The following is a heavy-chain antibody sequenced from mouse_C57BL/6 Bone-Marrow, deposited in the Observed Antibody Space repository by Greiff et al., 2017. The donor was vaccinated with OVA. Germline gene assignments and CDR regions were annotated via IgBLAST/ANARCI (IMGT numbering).Heavy chain of an antibody. CDR3: ARSFYGTLWYFAV. D-gene: IGHD2-1*01. J-gene: IGHJ1*03. CDR2: INPSTGGT. V-gene: IGHV1-42*01. Sequence: VQLQQSGPELVKPGASVKISCKASGYSFTGYYMNWVKQSPEKSLEWIGEINPSTGGTTYNQKFKAKATLTVDKSSSTAYMQLKSLTSAESAVYYCARSFYGTLWYFAVWGTGTTVTVSS. CDR1: GYSFTGYY.